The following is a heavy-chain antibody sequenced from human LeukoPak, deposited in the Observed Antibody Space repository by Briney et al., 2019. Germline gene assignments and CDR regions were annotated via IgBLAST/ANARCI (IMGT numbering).Heavy chain of an antibody. J-gene: IGHJ6*02. CDR1: GGPISSYY. CDR3: ARGPGEYYGSYLYYYYGMDV. CDR2: IYYSGST. D-gene: IGHD3-10*01. V-gene: IGHV4-59*01. Sequence: SETLSLTCTVSGGPISSYYWSWIRQPPGKGLEWIGYIYYSGSTNYNPSLKSRVTISVDTSKNQFSLKLSSVTAADTAVYYCARGPGEYYGSYLYYYYGMDVWGQGTTVTVSS.